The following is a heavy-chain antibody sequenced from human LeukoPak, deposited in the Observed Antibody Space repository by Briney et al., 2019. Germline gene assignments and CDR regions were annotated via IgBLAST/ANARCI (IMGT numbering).Heavy chain of an antibody. D-gene: IGHD3-10*01. CDR3: AKDLHYGSADY. Sequence: GGSLRLSCAASGFTFSNYWMHWVRQDPGKGLVWVSFINPDGSTTNYADSVKGRFTISRDNAKNALYLQMNSLRAEDTAVYYCAKDLHYGSADYWGQGTPVTVSS. V-gene: IGHV3-74*01. J-gene: IGHJ4*02. CDR2: INPDGSTT. CDR1: GFTFSNYW.